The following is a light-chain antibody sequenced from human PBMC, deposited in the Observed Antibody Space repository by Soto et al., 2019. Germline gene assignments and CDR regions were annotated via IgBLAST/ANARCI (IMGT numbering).Light chain of an antibody. CDR3: QKYDSWTPGK. Sequence: EVVLTQSPCTLSFSLGERATLSCMASQSLRTNSLAWYQQRPGQAPRLIIYGASNRATGIPDTFSGSGSGTEFTLTIRRLQSEDFAVYYCQKYDSWTPGKFGNGTTGDIK. CDR2: GAS. CDR1: QSLRTNS. V-gene: IGKV3-20*01. J-gene: IGKJ1*01.